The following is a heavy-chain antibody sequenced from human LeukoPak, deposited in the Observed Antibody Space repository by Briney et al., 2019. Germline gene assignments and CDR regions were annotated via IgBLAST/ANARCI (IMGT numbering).Heavy chain of an antibody. V-gene: IGHV4-59*01. CDR3: ARFGIDYDMDV. CDR1: GGSISGNY. Sequence: SETLSLTCTASGGSISGNYWTWTRQPPGKGLEWIGQIHYRGKADYNPSLRSRIIISVDTSKNQMFLRLSSVTAADTAVYYCARFGIDYDMDVWGQGTKVTVSS. CDR2: IHYRGKA. D-gene: IGHD3-16*01. J-gene: IGHJ6*02.